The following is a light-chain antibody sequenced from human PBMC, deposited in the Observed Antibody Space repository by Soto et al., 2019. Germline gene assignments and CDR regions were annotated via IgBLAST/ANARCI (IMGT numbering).Light chain of an antibody. J-gene: IGLJ2*01. CDR3: SSYINSITFVV. CDR2: EVI. CDR1: SSDVGAAFNY. Sequence: QSALTQPASVSGSPGQSITISCTGTSSDVGAAFNYVSWYQQHPGKAPKLMIFEVINRPSGVSSRFSGSKSGNTASLTISGLQAEDEADYYCSSYINSITFVVFGGGTKLTVL. V-gene: IGLV2-14*01.